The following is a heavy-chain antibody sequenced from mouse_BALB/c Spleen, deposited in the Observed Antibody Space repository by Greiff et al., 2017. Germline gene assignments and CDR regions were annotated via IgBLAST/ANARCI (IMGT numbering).Heavy chain of an antibody. V-gene: IGHV5-17*02. J-gene: IGHJ2*01. CDR2: ISSGSSTI. D-gene: IGHD6-1*01. CDR1: GFTFSSFG. Sequence: EVMLVESGGGLVQPGGSRKLSCAASGFTFSSFGMHWVRQAPEKGLEWVAYISSGSSTIYYADTVKGRFTISRDNPKNTLFLQMTSLRSEDTAMYYCAREGQYYFDYWGQGTTLTVSS. CDR3: AREGQYYFDY.